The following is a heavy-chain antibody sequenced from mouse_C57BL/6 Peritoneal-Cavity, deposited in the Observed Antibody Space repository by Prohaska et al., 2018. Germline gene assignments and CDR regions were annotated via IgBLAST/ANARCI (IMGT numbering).Heavy chain of an antibody. CDR2: ILPGSGST. Sequence: KLSCKATGYTFTGYWIEWVKQRTGHGLEWIVEILPGSGSTNYNEKFKGKATFTADTSSNTAYMQLSSLTTEDSAIYYCARGTTVPDFDYWGQGTTLTVSS. CDR3: ARGTTVPDFDY. CDR1: GYTFTGYW. V-gene: IGHV1-9*01. D-gene: IGHD1-1*01. J-gene: IGHJ2*01.